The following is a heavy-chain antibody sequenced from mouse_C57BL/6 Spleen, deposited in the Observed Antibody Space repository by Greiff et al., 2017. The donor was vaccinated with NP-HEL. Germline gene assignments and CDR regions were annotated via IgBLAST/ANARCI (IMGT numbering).Heavy chain of an antibody. D-gene: IGHD1-1*01. CDR3: ATFYYYGSSYFDY. Sequence: EVQLQESGPGLVKPSQSLSLTCSVTGYSITSGYYWNWIRQFPGNKLEWMGYISYDGSNNYNPSLKNRISITRDTSKNQFFLKLNSVTTEDTATYYCATFYYYGSSYFDYWGQGTTLTVSS. V-gene: IGHV3-6*01. CDR1: GYSITSGYY. CDR2: ISYDGSN. J-gene: IGHJ2*01.